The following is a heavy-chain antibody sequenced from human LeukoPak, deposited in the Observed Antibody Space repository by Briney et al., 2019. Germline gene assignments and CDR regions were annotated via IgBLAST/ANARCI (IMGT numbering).Heavy chain of an antibody. CDR1: GGSISGYY. J-gene: IGHJ4*02. CDR3: ARVTPNYYDSSGYLFDY. Sequence: PSETLSLTCTVSGGSISGYYWSWIRQPPGKGLEWIGYIYYSGSTYYNPSLKSRVTISVDTSKNQFSLKLSSVTAADTAVYYCARVTPNYYDSSGYLFDYWGQGTLVTVSS. V-gene: IGHV4-59*12. D-gene: IGHD3-22*01. CDR2: IYYSGST.